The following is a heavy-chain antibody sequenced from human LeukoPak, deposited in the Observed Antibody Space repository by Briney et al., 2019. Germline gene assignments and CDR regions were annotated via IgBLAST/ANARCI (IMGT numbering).Heavy chain of an antibody. V-gene: IGHV3-64*02. CDR2: ISSYGDST. CDR3: ARDEEQLSRH. Sequence: GSLRLSCAASGFTFSTYTIHWVRQAPGKGLEYVSAISSYGDSTSYADSVRGRFTISRGNSKNTLYLQMGSLRAEDMAVYYCARDEEQLSRHWGQGTLVTVSS. D-gene: IGHD6-13*01. CDR1: GFTFSTYT. J-gene: IGHJ4*02.